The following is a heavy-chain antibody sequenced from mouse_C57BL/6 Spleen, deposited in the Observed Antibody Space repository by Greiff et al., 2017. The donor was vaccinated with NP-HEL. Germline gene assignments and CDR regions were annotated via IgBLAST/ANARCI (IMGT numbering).Heavy chain of an antibody. CDR3: TRSGMDY. J-gene: IGHJ2*01. D-gene: IGHD4-1*01. V-gene: IGHV1-15*01. CDR2: IDPETGGT. CDR1: GYTFTDYE. Sequence: VQLQESGAELVRPGASVTLSCKASGYTFTDYEMHWVKQTPVHGLEWIGAIDPETGGTAYNQKFKGKAILTADKSSSTAYMELRSLTSEDSAVYYCTRSGMDYWGQGTTLTVSS.